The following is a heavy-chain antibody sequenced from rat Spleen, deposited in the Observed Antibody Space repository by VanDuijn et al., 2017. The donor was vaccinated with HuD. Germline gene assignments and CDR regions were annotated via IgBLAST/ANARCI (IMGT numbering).Heavy chain of an antibody. D-gene: IGHD1-11*01. CDR2: ITNSGGST. CDR3: ARETTGYFDY. Sequence: EVQLVESGGGFVQPGRSLKLSCAASGFTFSDYAMAWVRQAPKKGLEWVATITNSGGSTYYRDSVKGRFTISRDNAKSSLYLQMDSLRSEDTATYYCARETTGYFDYWGQGVMVTVSS. CDR1: GFTFSDYA. J-gene: IGHJ2*01. V-gene: IGHV5-17*01.